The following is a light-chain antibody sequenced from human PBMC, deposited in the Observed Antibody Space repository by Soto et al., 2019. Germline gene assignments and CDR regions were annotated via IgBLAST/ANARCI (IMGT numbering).Light chain of an antibody. CDR1: QGISNY. V-gene: IGKV1-27*01. CDR2: AAS. CDR3: QKYNSARLT. Sequence: DIPMTQSPSSLSASVGDRVTITCRASQGISNYVAWYQQKPGKVPKLLIYAASTLQSGVPSRFSGSGSGTDFTVTISSLQPDDVATCDSQKYNSARLTFGPGTKVDI. J-gene: IGKJ3*01.